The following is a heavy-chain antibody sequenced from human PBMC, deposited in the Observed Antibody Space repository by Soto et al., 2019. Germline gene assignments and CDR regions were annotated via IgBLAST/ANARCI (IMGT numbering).Heavy chain of an antibody. CDR3: AAGVVPAANFDY. J-gene: IGHJ4*02. Sequence: TLSLTCTVSGGSISSSSYYWGWIRQPPGKGLEWIGSIYYSGSTYYNPSLKSRVTISVDTSKNQFSLKLSSVTAADTAVYYCAAGVVPAANFDYWGQGTLVTVSS. CDR1: GGSISSSSYY. D-gene: IGHD2-2*01. CDR2: IYYSGST. V-gene: IGHV4-39*07.